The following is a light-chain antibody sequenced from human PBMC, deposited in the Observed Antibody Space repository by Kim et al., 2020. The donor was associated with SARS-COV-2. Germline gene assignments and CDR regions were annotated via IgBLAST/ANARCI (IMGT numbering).Light chain of an antibody. V-gene: IGKV3-20*01. CDR2: GAS. CDR1: QTISSSY. Sequence: LSPVERATLSCRTSQTISSSYLAWYQQKPGQAPRLLIYGASSRATGIPDRFSGRGSGTDFTLTISRLEPEDFAVYYCQRFGSSMYTFGQGTKLEI. J-gene: IGKJ2*01. CDR3: QRFGSSMYT.